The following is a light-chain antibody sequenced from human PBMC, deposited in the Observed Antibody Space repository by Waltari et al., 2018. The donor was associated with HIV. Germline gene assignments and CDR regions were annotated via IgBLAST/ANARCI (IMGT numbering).Light chain of an antibody. Sequence: SSELTQDPAVSVALGQTVRIKCQGDSLRRSYASWYQQKPGQAPLLVVYGNDKRPSGIPDRFSGSSSGNTASLTITGAQAEDEADYYCNSRDSSGHHLVFATGTTVTVL. J-gene: IGLJ1*01. V-gene: IGLV3-19*01. CDR3: NSRDSSGHHLV. CDR2: GND. CDR1: SLRRSY.